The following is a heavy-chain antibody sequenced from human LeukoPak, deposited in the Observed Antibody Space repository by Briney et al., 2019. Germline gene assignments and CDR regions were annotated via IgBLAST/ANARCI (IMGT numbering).Heavy chain of an antibody. CDR2: MNSGGTTI. CDR1: GFSISGYW. V-gene: IGHV3-74*01. CDR3: IREVQVRASASLGL. Sequence: GGSLRLSCAASGFSISGYWMHWVRHAAGEGLVWVSRMNSGGTTINYADSAKGRFTISRDNVDNTLHLQMNSLRVEDTAVYYCIREVQVRASASLGLWGQGTLVTVSS. J-gene: IGHJ4*01. D-gene: IGHD3-16*01.